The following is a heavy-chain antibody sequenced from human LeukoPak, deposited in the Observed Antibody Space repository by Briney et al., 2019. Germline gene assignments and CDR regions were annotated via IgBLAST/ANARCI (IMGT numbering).Heavy chain of an antibody. V-gene: IGHV3-21*01. D-gene: IGHD6-13*01. Sequence: GGSLRLSCAASGFTFSSYRMNWVRQAPGKGLEWVSSSSSSSSYIYYADSVKGRFTISRDNGKNSLYLQMNSLRAEDTAVYYCARDKEGIAAAANYWGQGTLVTVSS. CDR1: GFTFSSYR. CDR3: ARDKEGIAAAANY. J-gene: IGHJ4*02. CDR2: SSSSSSYI.